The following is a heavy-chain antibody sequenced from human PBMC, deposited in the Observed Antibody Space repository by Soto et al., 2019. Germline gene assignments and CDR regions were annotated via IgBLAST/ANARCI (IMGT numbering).Heavy chain of an antibody. V-gene: IGHV3-7*03. CDR2: IKQDGGEK. CDR3: ARTKANKWFDP. CDR1: GFTFINYW. J-gene: IGHJ5*02. Sequence: GGSLRLSCAASGFTFINYWMSWVRQAPGKGLEWVANIKQDGGEKYYVDSVKGRFTISRDNAKNSLYLQMNSLRAEDTAVYYCARTKANKWFDPWGQGTLVTVS. D-gene: IGHD1-26*01.